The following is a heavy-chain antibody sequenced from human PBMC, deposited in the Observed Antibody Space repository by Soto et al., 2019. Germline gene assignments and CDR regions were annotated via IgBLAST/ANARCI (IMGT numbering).Heavy chain of an antibody. V-gene: IGHV3-15*01. D-gene: IGHD3-3*01. Sequence: EVQLVESGGGLVKPGGSLRLSCAASGFTFSNAWMSWVRQAPGKGLEWVGRIKSKTDGGTTDYAAPVKGRFTISRDDSXXXXXXXXXXXXXXXXXXXXCTTGNPNYDFWSGYYQNFDYWGQGTLVTVSS. CDR2: IKSKTDGGTT. CDR3: TTGNPNYDFWSGYYQNFDY. CDR1: GFTFSNAW. J-gene: IGHJ4*02.